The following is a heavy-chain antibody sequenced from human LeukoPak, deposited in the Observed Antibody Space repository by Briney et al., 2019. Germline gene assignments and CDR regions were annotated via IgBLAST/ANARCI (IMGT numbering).Heavy chain of an antibody. J-gene: IGHJ4*02. V-gene: IGHV4-59*01. CDR1: GGSISSYY. CDR3: ARVRWYYDSSGYYIWFDY. D-gene: IGHD3-22*01. CDR2: IYYSGST. Sequence: PSETLSLTCTVSGGSISSYYWSWIRQTPGKGLELIGYIYYSGSTNYNPSLKSRVTISVDTSKNQFSLKLSSVTAADTAVYYCARVRWYYDSSGYYIWFDYWGQGTLVTVSS.